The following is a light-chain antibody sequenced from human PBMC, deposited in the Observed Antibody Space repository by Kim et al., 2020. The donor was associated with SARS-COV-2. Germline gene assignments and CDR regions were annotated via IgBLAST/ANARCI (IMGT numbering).Light chain of an antibody. CDR2: RDK. V-gene: IGLV3-9*01. J-gene: IGLJ1*01. CDR3: QVWDSSSYV. CDR1: NIGVKN. Sequence: SYELTQPLSESVALGQTARITCRGDNIGVKNVHWYQQKPGQAPVLVISRDKKRPSGIPERFSGSNSGNTATLTITRAQAGDEADYYCQVWDSSSYVFGTG.